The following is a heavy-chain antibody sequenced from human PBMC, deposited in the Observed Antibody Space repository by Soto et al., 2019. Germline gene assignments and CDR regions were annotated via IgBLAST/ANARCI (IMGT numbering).Heavy chain of an antibody. Sequence: GGSLRLSCAASGFTFSSNYMSWVRQAPGKGLEWVSVIYSGGSTYYADSVKGRFTISRDNSKNTLYLQMNSLRAEDTAVYYCARDSGSAVGYSSSWLPLGYWGQGTLVTVSS. CDR3: ARDSGSAVGYSSSWLPLGY. CDR2: IYSGGST. CDR1: GFTFSSNY. D-gene: IGHD6-13*01. J-gene: IGHJ4*02. V-gene: IGHV3-53*01.